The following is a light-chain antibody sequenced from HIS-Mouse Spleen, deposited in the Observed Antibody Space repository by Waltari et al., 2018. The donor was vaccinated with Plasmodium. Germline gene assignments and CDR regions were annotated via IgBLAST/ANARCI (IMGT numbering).Light chain of an antibody. J-gene: IGLJ3*02. Sequence: QSVLTQPPSASGTPGQRVTNSCAGSSSNIGSNTVNWYQQLPGTAPKLLIYSNNQRPSVVPDRFSGSKSGTSASLAISGLQSEDEADYYCAAWDDSLNGWVFGGGTKLTVL. CDR3: AAWDDSLNGWV. CDR2: SNN. V-gene: IGLV1-44*01. CDR1: SSNIGSNT.